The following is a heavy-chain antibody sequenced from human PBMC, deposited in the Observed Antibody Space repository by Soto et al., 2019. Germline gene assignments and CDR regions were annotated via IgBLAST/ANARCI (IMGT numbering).Heavy chain of an antibody. J-gene: IGHJ4*02. D-gene: IGHD3-9*01. CDR3: ARDGSTGTFFDY. CDR2: IYYSGST. CDR1: GGSVSSGSYY. Sequence: SETLSLTCTVSGGSVSSGSYYWSWIRQPPGKGLEWIGYIYYSGSTNYNPSLKSRVTISVDTSKNQFSLKLRSVTAADTAVYYCARDGSTGTFFDYWGQGALVTVSS. V-gene: IGHV4-61*01.